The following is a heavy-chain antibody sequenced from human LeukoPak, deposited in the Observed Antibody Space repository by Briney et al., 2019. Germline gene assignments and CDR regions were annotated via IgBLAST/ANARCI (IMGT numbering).Heavy chain of an antibody. CDR3: ARGSVIVDY. D-gene: IGHD4-11*01. V-gene: IGHV4-59*01. CDR2: IYYSGST. Sequence: SETLSLTCTVSGASIDSYYWSWIRQPPGKGLEWIGYIYYSGSTNYNPSLKSRVTISVDTSKNQFSLKLSSVTAADTAVYYCARGSVIVDYWGQGTLVTVSS. CDR1: GASIDSYY. J-gene: IGHJ4*02.